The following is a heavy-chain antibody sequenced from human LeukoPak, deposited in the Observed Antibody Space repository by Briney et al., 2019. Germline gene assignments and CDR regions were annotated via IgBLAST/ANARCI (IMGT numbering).Heavy chain of an antibody. Sequence: SETLSVTCTVSGGSISSYYWSWIRQPPGKGLEWIGYIYYSGSTNYNPSLKSRVTISVDTSKNKFSLKLSSVTAADTAVYYCARVKRITMVRGARAHRVFDYWGQGTLVTVSS. V-gene: IGHV4-59*12. D-gene: IGHD3-10*01. CDR1: GGSISSYY. CDR2: IYYSGST. CDR3: ARVKRITMVRGARAHRVFDY. J-gene: IGHJ4*02.